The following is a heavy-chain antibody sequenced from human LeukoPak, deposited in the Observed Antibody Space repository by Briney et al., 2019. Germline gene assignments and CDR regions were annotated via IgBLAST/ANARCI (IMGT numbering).Heavy chain of an antibody. V-gene: IGHV7-4-1*02. CDR2: INTNTGNP. D-gene: IGHD3-3*01. CDR3: ARGPPLLRFLEWFPDY. Sequence: AASVKVSCKASGYTFTSYAMNWVRQAPGQGLEWMGWINTNTGNPTYAQGFTGRFVFSLDTSVSTAYLQISSLKAEDTAVYYCARGPPLLRFLEWFPDYWGQGTLVTVSS. CDR1: GYTFTSYA. J-gene: IGHJ4*02.